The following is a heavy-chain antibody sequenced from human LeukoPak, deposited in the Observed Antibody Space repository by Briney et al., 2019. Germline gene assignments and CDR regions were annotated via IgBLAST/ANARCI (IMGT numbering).Heavy chain of an antibody. J-gene: IGHJ4*02. CDR3: ARAPGGTQASSGYFDY. D-gene: IGHD3-22*01. Sequence: GGSLRLPCAASGFTVSSNYMSWVRQAPGKGLEWVSVTYSDGRTYYADSVKGRFTISRDNSKNTLYLQMNSLRAEDTAVYYCARAPGGTQASSGYFDYWGQGTLVTVSS. CDR2: TYSDGRT. CDR1: GFTVSSNY. V-gene: IGHV3-53*01.